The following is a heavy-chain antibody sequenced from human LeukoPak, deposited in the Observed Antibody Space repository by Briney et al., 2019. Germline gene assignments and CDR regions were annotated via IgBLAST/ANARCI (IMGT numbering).Heavy chain of an antibody. V-gene: IGHV4-30-2*01. Sequence: SETLSLTYTVSGGSISSSSYYWSWIRQPPGKGLEWIGYIYHSGSTYYNPSLKSRVTISVDRSKNQFSLKLSSVTAADTAVYYCARASIAARPYYFDYWGQGTLVTVSS. J-gene: IGHJ4*02. CDR3: ARASIAARPYYFDY. CDR1: GGSISSSSYY. CDR2: IYHSGST. D-gene: IGHD6-6*01.